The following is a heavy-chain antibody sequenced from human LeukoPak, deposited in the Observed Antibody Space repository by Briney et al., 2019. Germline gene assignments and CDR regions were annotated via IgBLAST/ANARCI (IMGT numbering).Heavy chain of an antibody. CDR2: IWYDESNK. Sequence: PGRSLRLSCAASGFTFSSYGMHWVRQAPGKGLEWVAVIWYDESNKYYADSVKGRFTISRDNSKNTLYLQMNSLRAEDTAVYYCARAVAADGGMDVWGQGTTVTVSS. V-gene: IGHV3-33*01. CDR3: ARAVAADGGMDV. J-gene: IGHJ6*02. CDR1: GFTFSSYG. D-gene: IGHD2-15*01.